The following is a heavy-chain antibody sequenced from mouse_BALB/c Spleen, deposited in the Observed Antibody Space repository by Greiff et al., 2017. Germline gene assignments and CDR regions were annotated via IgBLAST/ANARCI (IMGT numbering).Heavy chain of an antibody. CDR1: GYTFSSYW. CDR3: ARATVVNFYYYAMDY. V-gene: IGHV1-9*01. CDR2: ILPGSGST. J-gene: IGHJ4*01. Sequence: QVQLQQSGAELMKPGASVKISCKATGYTFSSYWIEWVKQRPGHGLEWIGEILPGSGSTNYNEKFKGKATFTADTSSNTAYMQLSSLTSEDSAVYYCARATVVNFYYYAMDYWGQGTSVTVSS. D-gene: IGHD1-1*01.